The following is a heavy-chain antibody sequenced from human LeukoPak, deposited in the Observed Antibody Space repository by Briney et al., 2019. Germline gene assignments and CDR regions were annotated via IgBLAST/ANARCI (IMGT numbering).Heavy chain of an antibody. CDR1: GGTFTSYA. V-gene: IGHV1-69*05. Sequence: ASVKVSCKASGGTFTSYAISWVRQAPGHGLEWMGGIIPIFGTANYAQKFQGRVTITTDESTSTAYMELSSLRSEDTAVYYCAITTVTNWFDPWGQGTLVTVSS. CDR2: IIPIFGTA. J-gene: IGHJ5*02. D-gene: IGHD4-17*01. CDR3: AITTVTNWFDP.